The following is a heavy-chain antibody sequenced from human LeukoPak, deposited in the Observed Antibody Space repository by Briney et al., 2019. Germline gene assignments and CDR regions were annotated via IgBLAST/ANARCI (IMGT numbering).Heavy chain of an antibody. Sequence: KASQTLSLTCAVSGDSISSGGYSWRWIRQPPGKGLERIGYIYHSGRTYYNPSLNSRLTISVDRYKNQFYLKLSSVTAADTAVYYCARTPDHYDSSGYLIPHAFDIWGQGTMVTVSS. CDR2: IYHSGRT. J-gene: IGHJ3*02. CDR1: GDSISSGGYS. CDR3: ARTPDHYDSSGYLIPHAFDI. V-gene: IGHV4-30-2*01. D-gene: IGHD3-22*01.